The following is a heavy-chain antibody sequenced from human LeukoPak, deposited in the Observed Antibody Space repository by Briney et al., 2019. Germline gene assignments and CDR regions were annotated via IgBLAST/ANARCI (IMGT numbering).Heavy chain of an antibody. Sequence: GGSLRLSCAASGFTFSSYAMSWIRQAPGKGLEWVSYISSSGSTIYYADSVKGRFTISRDNAKNSLYLQMNSLRAEDTAVYYCASQGYSYGRALTDYWGQGTLVTVSS. D-gene: IGHD5-18*01. CDR1: GFTFSSYA. CDR2: ISSSGSTI. CDR3: ASQGYSYGRALTDY. J-gene: IGHJ4*02. V-gene: IGHV3-11*01.